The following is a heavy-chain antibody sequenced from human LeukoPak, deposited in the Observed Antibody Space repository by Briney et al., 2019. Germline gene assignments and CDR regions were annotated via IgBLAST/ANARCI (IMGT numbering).Heavy chain of an antibody. V-gene: IGHV4-59*01. J-gene: IGHJ5*02. CDR1: GGSISSYY. D-gene: IGHD5-24*01. CDR2: IYYSGST. Sequence: RSSETLSLTCTVSGGSISSYYWSWIRQPPGKGLEWIGYIYYSGSTNYNPSLKSRVTISVDTSKNQFSLKLSSVTAADTAVYYCAREADGWFDPWGQGTLVTVSS. CDR3: AREADGWFDP.